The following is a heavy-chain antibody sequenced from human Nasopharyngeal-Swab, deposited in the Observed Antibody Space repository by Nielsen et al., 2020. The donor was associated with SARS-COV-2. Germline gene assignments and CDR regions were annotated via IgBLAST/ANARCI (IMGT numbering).Heavy chain of an antibody. J-gene: IGHJ4*02. V-gene: IGHV4-61*01. CDR2: IYYSGST. D-gene: IGHD1-20*01. CDR3: ARGYNWTRGFVSRGFDY. CDR1: GGSVSSGSYY. Sequence: GSLRLSCTVSGGSVSSGSYYWSWIRQPPGKGLEWIGYIYYSGSTNYNPSLKSRVTISVDTSKNQFSLKLSSVTAADTAVYYCARGYNWTRGFVSRGFDYWGQGTLVTVSS.